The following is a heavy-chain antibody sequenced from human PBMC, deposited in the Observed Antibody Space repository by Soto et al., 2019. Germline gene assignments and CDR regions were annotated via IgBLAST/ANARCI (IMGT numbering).Heavy chain of an antibody. D-gene: IGHD1-26*01. CDR2: IYKSGNT. CDR1: GDSLSSRGHF. V-gene: IGHV4-39*01. CDR3: ARWNSWFGGIYVDY. Sequence: SETLSLTCTVSGDSLSSRGHFWAWLRQLPGKRLEWIGSIYKSGNTYFNPSLRSRITLSVDTSKNQFPLNLTSVPAPDTAVYFCARWNSWFGGIYVDYWGQGALVTVSS. J-gene: IGHJ4*02.